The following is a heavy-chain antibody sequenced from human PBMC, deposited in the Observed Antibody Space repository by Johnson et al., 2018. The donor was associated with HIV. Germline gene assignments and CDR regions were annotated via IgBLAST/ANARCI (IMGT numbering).Heavy chain of an antibody. CDR2: IGTAGDT. J-gene: IGHJ3*02. D-gene: IGHD3-10*01. Sequence: VRQATGKCLEWVSAIGTAGDTYYPGSVKGRFTISRENAKNSLYLQMNSLRAGDTAVYYCARSITMVRGVIGGAFDIWGQGTMVTVSS. CDR3: ARSITMVRGVIGGAFDI. V-gene: IGHV3-13*01.